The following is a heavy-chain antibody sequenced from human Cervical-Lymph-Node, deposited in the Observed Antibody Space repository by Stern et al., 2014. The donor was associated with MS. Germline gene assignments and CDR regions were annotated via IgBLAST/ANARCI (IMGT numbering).Heavy chain of an antibody. J-gene: IGHJ6*02. V-gene: IGHV4-59*01. Sequence: QLQLQESGPGLVKPSEALSLTCSVSGGSISSYFWTWIRQPPGQGLAWLGYVNYNGDADYNSSLKGRVTISVDTSRNRLSLKLSSVTVADTAVYYCARVNRVVVATHYYYGMDVWGQGTTVTVSS. CDR3: ARVNRVVVATHYYYGMDV. CDR1: GGSISSYF. D-gene: IGHD2-21*01. CDR2: VNYNGDA.